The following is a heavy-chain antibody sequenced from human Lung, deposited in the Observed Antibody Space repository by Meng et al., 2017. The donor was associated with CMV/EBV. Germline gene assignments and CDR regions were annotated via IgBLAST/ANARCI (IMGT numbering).Heavy chain of an antibody. Sequence: XVXVSXXASGGTFSSYAISWVRQAPGQGLEWMGGIIPIFGTANYAQKFQGRVTITTDESTSTAYMELSSLRSEDTAVYYCASCPSSSSSNYYYYYGMDAWGQGTXVTVSS. CDR3: ASCPSSSSSNYYYYYGMDA. CDR1: GGTFSSYA. D-gene: IGHD6-13*01. CDR2: IIPIFGTA. J-gene: IGHJ6*02. V-gene: IGHV1-69*05.